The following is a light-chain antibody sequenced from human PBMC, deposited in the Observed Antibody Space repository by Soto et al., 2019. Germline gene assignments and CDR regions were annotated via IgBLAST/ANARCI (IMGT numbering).Light chain of an antibody. V-gene: IGKV1-5*01. CDR2: DAS. CDR3: QQYHSYWT. CDR1: QNIRSR. J-gene: IGKJ1*01. Sequence: DFQLTQAPSTLSASVGDRAPITSRASQNIRSRLAWFQQKPGKAPKLLIYDASSLESGVPQRFSGSGSGTEFTLTISSLQTDDFSTYYCQQYHSYWTFGQGTKVDIK.